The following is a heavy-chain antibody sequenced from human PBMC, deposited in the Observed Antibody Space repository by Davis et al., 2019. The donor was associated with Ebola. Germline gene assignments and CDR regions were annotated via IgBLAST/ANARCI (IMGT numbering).Heavy chain of an antibody. CDR1: GGSISSYY. Sequence: MPSETLSLTCTVSGGSISSYYWSCIRQPPGKGLEWIGYIYYSGSPNQNPSLKSRVTISVDTSKNQFSLKLSSVTAADTAVYYCARLKGCSSTSCYDGGGMDVWGQGTTVTVSS. CDR3: ARLKGCSSTSCYDGGGMDV. J-gene: IGHJ6*02. V-gene: IGHV4-59*08. D-gene: IGHD2-2*01. CDR2: IYYSGSP.